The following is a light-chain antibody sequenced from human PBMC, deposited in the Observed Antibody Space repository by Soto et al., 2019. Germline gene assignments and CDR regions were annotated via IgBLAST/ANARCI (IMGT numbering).Light chain of an antibody. Sequence: QSALTQPPSASGSPGQSVTISCTGSSSDVGGYNFVSWYQQHPGKAPKLMIYEVNKRPSGVPDRFSGSKSGNTAALTVSGLQADDEADYYCSSYAGSSNFLVFGGGTKLTVL. V-gene: IGLV2-8*01. CDR1: SSDVGGYNF. CDR3: SSYAGSSNFLV. J-gene: IGLJ2*01. CDR2: EVN.